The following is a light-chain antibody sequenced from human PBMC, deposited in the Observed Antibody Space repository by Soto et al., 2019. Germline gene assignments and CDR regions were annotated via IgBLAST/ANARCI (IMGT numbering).Light chain of an antibody. CDR1: QSVNKW. CDR3: QQYNSYSPWP. Sequence: DSQVTKGPSTLWASVCDTKTITCRASQSVNKWLVWFQQKPGKVPKLLIFDASTLQTGVPSRFGGGGSGTEFTLTISGLQPADFATYYCQQYNSYSPWPFGAGTKVDIK. CDR2: DAS. J-gene: IGKJ4*01. V-gene: IGKV1-5*01.